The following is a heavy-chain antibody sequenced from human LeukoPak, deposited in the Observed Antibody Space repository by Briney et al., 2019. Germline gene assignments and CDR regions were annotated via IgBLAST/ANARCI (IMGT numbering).Heavy chain of an antibody. CDR1: GYTFTSYG. Sequence: ASVKVSCKASGYTFTSYGISWVRQAPGQGLEWMGWISAYNGNTNYAQKLQGRVTMTRNTSISTAYMELSSLRSEDTAVYYCATESQASYYYGMDVWGQGTTVTVSS. J-gene: IGHJ6*02. CDR3: ATESQASYYYGMDV. V-gene: IGHV1-18*01. D-gene: IGHD1-26*01. CDR2: ISAYNGNT.